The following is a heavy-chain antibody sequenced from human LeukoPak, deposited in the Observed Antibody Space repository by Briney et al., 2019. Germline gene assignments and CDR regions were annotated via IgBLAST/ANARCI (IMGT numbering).Heavy chain of an antibody. CDR1: GYSFNYYW. CDR2: IYPRGSDN. D-gene: IGHD3/OR15-3a*01. CDR3: ARHSSAGLIIPFDY. Sequence: VESLKISCKASGYSFNYYWIGWVRQMPGKGLEWMGVIYPRGSDNTYSPSFQGQVTISVDKPISTSYLQWRSLKASDTGMYYCARHSSAGLIIPFDYWGQGTLVTVSS. V-gene: IGHV5-51*01. J-gene: IGHJ4*02.